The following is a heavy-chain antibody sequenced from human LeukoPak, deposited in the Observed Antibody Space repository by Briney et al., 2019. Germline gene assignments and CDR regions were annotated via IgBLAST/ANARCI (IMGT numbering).Heavy chain of an antibody. CDR1: GGSISSYY. CDR3: ARHRRSYDSSGYYVYYFDY. D-gene: IGHD3-22*01. CDR2: IYTSGST. Sequence: PSETLSLTCSVSGGSISSYYWSWIRQPRGKGLEWIGYIYTSGSTNYNPSLKSRVTISVDTSKNQFSLKLSSVTAADTAVYYCARHRRSYDSSGYYVYYFDYWGQGTLVTVSS. V-gene: IGHV4-4*09. J-gene: IGHJ4*02.